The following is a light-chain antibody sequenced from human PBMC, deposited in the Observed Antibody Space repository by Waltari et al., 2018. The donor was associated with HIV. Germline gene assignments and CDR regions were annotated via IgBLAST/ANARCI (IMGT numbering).Light chain of an antibody. CDR3: QQYGSYPFT. CDR1: QDISNY. Sequence: DIQMTQSPSSLSTSVGTRINITCRASQDISNYLAWFQQQPGKAPRSLIYGAYKLQSGVPSKFSGSGSGTDFTLTISSLQPEDSATYYCQQYGSYPFTFGGGTKVEI. J-gene: IGKJ4*01. V-gene: IGKV1-16*02. CDR2: GAY.